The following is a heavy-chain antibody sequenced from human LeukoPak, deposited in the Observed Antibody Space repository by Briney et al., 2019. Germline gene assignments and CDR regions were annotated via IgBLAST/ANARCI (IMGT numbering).Heavy chain of an antibody. Sequence: GGSLRLSCAASGFTFSSYAMSWVRQAPGKGLEWVSAISGSGGSTYYADSVKGRFTISRDNSKNTMYLQMNSLRAEDTAVYYCAKELVSGDSSGYYSYYDYWGQGTLVTVSS. J-gene: IGHJ4*02. V-gene: IGHV3-23*01. D-gene: IGHD3-22*01. CDR1: GFTFSSYA. CDR3: AKELVSGDSSGYYSYYDY. CDR2: ISGSGGST.